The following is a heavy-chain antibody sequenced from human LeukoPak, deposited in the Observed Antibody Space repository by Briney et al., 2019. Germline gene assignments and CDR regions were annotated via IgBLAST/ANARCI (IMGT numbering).Heavy chain of an antibody. D-gene: IGHD3-10*01. CDR2: IYSGGST. V-gene: IGHV3-66*01. Sequence: GGSLRLSCAASGFTASSNYMSWVRQAPGKGLEWVSVIYSGGSTYYADSVKGRFTISRDNSKNTLYLQMNSLRAEDTAVYYCAREGSSGGNYYYMDVWGKGTTVTISS. CDR3: AREGSSGGNYYYMDV. CDR1: GFTASSNY. J-gene: IGHJ6*03.